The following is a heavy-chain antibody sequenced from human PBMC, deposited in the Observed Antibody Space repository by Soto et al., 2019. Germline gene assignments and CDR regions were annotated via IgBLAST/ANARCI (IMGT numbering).Heavy chain of an antibody. J-gene: IGHJ4*02. V-gene: IGHV1-18*01. CDR3: ARDSPPADY. CDR2: ISAYNGNT. CDR1: GYTFTSYG. Sequence: QVQMVQSGAEVKKPGASVKVSCKTSGYTFTSYGISWVRQAPGQGLEWMGWISAYNGNTNYAQKHQGRVTMTTDTSKSTAHMELRSLRSDDTAVYYCARDSPPADYWGQGTLVTVSS.